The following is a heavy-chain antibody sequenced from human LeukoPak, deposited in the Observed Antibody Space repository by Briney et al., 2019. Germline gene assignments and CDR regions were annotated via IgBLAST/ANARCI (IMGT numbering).Heavy chain of an antibody. CDR1: GFTFSSYE. CDR2: ITDSGSTI. D-gene: IGHD6-19*01. CDR3: AKEKFVAGTGGADY. J-gene: IGHJ4*02. V-gene: IGHV3-48*03. Sequence: GGSLRLSCAASGFTFSSYEMNWVRQAPGKGLEWVSYITDSGSTIYYADSVKGRFTISRDNAKNSLYLQMNSLRAEDTAVYYCAKEKFVAGTGGADYWGQGTLVTVSS.